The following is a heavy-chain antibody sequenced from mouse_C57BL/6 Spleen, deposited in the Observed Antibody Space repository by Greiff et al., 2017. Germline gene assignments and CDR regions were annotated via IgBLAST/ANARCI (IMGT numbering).Heavy chain of an antibody. D-gene: IGHD1-1*01. CDR3: ALRYPAWFAY. J-gene: IGHJ3*01. V-gene: IGHV1-50*01. CDR2: IDPSDSYT. CDR1: GYTFTSYW. Sequence: QVQLKQSGAELVKPGASVKLSRKASGYTFTSYWMQWVKQRPGQGLEWIGEIDPSDSYTNYNQKFKGKATLTVDTSSSTAYMQLSSLTSEDSAVYYCALRYPAWFAYWGQGTLVTVSA.